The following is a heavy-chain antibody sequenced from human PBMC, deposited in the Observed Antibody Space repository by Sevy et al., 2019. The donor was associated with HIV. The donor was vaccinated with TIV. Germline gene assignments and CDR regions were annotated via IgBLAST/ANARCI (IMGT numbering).Heavy chain of an antibody. Sequence: GGSLRLSCAASGFTFSIYAMSWVRQAPGKGLEWVSAISGSGGSTYYADSVKGRFTISRDNSKNTLYLQMNSRRAEDTAVYYCANDPVKVIPYYVDYWGQGTLVTVSS. J-gene: IGHJ4*02. CDR2: ISGSGGST. V-gene: IGHV3-23*01. CDR3: ANDPVKVIPYYVDY. D-gene: IGHD2-2*01. CDR1: GFTFSIYA.